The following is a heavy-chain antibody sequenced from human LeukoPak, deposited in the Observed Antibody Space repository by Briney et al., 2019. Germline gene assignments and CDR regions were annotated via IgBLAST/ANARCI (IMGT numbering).Heavy chain of an antibody. Sequence: SETLSLTCTAAGGFISCHYWSWLRQPPGKGLEWIGDIYYSGSTNYNPSLKSRVTISVDTSKNQFSLKLSSVTAADPAVYYCARDTRLFDYWGQGTLVTVSS. J-gene: IGHJ4*02. CDR3: ARDTRLFDY. V-gene: IGHV4-59*11. CDR1: GGFISCHY. D-gene: IGHD3-3*01. CDR2: IYYSGST.